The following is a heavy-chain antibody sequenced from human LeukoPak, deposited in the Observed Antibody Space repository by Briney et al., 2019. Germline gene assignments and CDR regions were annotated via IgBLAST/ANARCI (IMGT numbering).Heavy chain of an antibody. D-gene: IGHD4-23*01. V-gene: IGHV7-4-1*02. CDR2: INTNTRNP. CDR3: ARGGSTGVV. Sequence: GASVKVSCKASGYTFTTYAMNWVRQAPGQGLEWMGWINTNTRNPTYAQGFTGRFVFSLDTSVSTAYLQINSLKAEDTAVYYCARGGSTGVVWGQGILVTVSS. CDR1: GYTFTTYA. J-gene: IGHJ4*02.